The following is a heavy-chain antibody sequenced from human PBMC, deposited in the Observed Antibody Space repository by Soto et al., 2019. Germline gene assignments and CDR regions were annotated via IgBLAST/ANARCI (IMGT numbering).Heavy chain of an antibody. CDR2: MWYDGSNK. D-gene: IGHD3-10*01. CDR1: GFTFSSYG. CDR3: ARGLYGSGSSAQLVLGY. Sequence: HPGGSLRLSCAASGFTFSSYGMHWVRQAPGMGLEWVALMWYDGSNKYYADSVKGRFTISRDISKKTLYLQMNSLRAEDTAVYYCARGLYGSGSSAQLVLGYWGQGTLVTVS. V-gene: IGHV3-33*01. J-gene: IGHJ4*02.